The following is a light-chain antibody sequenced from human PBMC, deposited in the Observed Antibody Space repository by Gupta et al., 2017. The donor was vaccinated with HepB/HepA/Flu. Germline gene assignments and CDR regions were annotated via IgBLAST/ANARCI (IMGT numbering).Light chain of an antibody. CDR2: GNS. J-gene: IGLJ3*02. CDR1: SSNIGAGYD. CDR3: QSYDSSLSGWV. Sequence: QSVLTQPPSVYGAPGQRVTIACTGSSSNIGAGYDVHWYQQLPGTAPKLLTYGNSNRPSGVPDRFSGSKSGTSASLAITGLQAEDEADYYCQSYDSSLSGWVFGGGTKLTVL. V-gene: IGLV1-40*01.